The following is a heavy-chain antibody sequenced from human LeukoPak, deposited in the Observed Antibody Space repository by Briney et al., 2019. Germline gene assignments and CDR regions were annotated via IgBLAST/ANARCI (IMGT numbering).Heavy chain of an antibody. CDR1: GFTFSSYW. J-gene: IGHJ5*02. D-gene: IGHD3-22*01. V-gene: IGHV3-74*01. CDR3: ARDDNDSPQFDP. CDR2: INSDGSST. Sequence: GGSLRLSCAASGFTFSSYWMHWVRQAPGKGLVWVSRINSDGSSTSYADSVEGRFTISRDNAKNTLYLQMNSLRAEDTAVYYRARDDNDSPQFDPWGQGTLVTVSS.